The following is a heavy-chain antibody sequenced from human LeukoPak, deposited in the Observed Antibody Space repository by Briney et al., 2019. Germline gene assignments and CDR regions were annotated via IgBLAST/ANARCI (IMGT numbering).Heavy chain of an antibody. J-gene: IGHJ4*02. CDR2: RNHRGSS. CDR1: GSSFTGYY. V-gene: IGHV4-34*01. D-gene: IGHD6-19*01. Sequence: SETLSLTCSVHGSSFTGYYWSWIRQPPGKGLEWIGERNHRGSSYFNPSFESRVTISLDMSRKQFSLNLTSVTAADTAFYYCARGSGSYSGAADYWGQGTLVTLSS. CDR3: ARGSGSYSGAADY.